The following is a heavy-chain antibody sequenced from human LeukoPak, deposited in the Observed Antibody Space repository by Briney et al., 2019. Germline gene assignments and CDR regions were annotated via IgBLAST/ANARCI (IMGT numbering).Heavy chain of an antibody. CDR1: GFTFSSYS. D-gene: IGHD3-3*01. CDR2: ISSSSSTI. CDR3: ARATRFYYYYYYMDV. J-gene: IGHJ6*03. V-gene: IGHV3-48*01. Sequence: GGSLRLSCAASGFTFSSYSMNWARQAPGKGLEWVSYISSSSSTIYYAYSVKGRFTISRDNAKNSLYLQMNSLRAEDTAVYYCARATRFYYYYYYMDVWGKGTTATVSS.